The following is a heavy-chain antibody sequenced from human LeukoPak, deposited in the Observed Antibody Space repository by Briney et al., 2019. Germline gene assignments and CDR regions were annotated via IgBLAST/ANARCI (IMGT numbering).Heavy chain of an antibody. Sequence: SVKVSCKASGGTFSSYAISWVRQAPGQGLEWMGGIIPIFGTANCAQKFQGRVTITADKSTSTAYMELSSLRSEDTAVYYCARANMVRGVGLFFDRNWFDPWGQGTLVTVSS. CDR3: ARANMVRGVGLFFDRNWFDP. J-gene: IGHJ5*02. D-gene: IGHD3-10*01. CDR2: IIPIFGTA. CDR1: GGTFSSYA. V-gene: IGHV1-69*06.